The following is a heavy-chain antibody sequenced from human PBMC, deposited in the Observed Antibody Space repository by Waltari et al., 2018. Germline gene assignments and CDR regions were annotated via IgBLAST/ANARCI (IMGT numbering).Heavy chain of an antibody. J-gene: IGHJ4*02. CDR3: ARGTTVTPTGDYFDY. CDR1: GYTFTSYD. Sequence: QVQLVQSGTVVKKPGASVKVSCKASGYTFTSYDINWVRQAAGQGLEWMGWMNPNRDNTGYAQKFQGRVTITRNTSISTAYMELSSLRSEDTAVYYCARGTTVTPTGDYFDYWGQGTLVTVSS. V-gene: IGHV1-8*03. CDR2: MNPNRDNT. D-gene: IGHD4-17*01.